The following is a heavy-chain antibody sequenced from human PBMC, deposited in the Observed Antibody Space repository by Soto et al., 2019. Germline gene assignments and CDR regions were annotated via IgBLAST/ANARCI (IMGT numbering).Heavy chain of an antibody. CDR2: IYWDDDK. CDR1: GFSLTTSALG. D-gene: IGHD3-9*01. V-gene: IGHV2-5*02. CDR3: AHSRGDILPAYYDGWFDP. J-gene: IGHJ5*02. Sequence: QITLKESGPTLVKPTQTLTLTCTFSGFSLTTSALGVGWIRQPPGKALEWLALIYWDDDKRYNPSLKSRPTINKDTSNNQVVLTMTNMDPVDTATYYCAHSRGDILPAYYDGWFDPWGQGTLVTVSS.